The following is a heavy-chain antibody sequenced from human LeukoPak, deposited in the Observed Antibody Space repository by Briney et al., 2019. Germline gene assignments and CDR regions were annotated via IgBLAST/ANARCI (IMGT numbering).Heavy chain of an antibody. J-gene: IGHJ4*02. CDR1: GYTFTGYY. V-gene: IGHV1-2*02. CDR3: ARDLEGVSGYIVATIPLYYFDY. CDR2: INPNSGGT. Sequence: GASVKVSCKASGYTFTGYYMHWVRQAPGQGLEWMGWINPNSGGTNYAQKFQGRVTMTRDTSISTAYMELSRLRSDDTAVYYCARDLEGVSGYIVATIPLYYFDYWGQGTLVTVSS. D-gene: IGHD5-12*01.